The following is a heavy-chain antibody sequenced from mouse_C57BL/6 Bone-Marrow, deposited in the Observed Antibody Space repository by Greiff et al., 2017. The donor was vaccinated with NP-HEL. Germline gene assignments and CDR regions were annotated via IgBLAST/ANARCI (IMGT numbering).Heavy chain of an antibody. CDR1: GYTFTSYW. D-gene: IGHD2-4*01. Sequence: QVQLQQPGAELVKPGASVKLSCKASGYTFTSYWMQWVKQRPGQGLEWIGEIDPSDSYTNYNQKFKGKASLTVDTSSSTAYMQLSSLKSEDSAVSFCARENSDYDVAWCAYWGPGTLGTVSA. CDR3: ARENSDYDVAWCAY. V-gene: IGHV1-50*01. J-gene: IGHJ3*01. CDR2: IDPSDSYT.